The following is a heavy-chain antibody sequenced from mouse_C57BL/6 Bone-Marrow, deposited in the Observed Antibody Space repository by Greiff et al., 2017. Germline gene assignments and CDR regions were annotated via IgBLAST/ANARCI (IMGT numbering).Heavy chain of an antibody. V-gene: IGHV1-55*01. CDR2: IYPGSGST. J-gene: IGHJ2*01. Sequence: VQLQQSGAELVKPGASVKMSCKASGYTFTSYWITWVKQRPGQGLEWIGDIYPGSGSTNYNEKFKSKATLTVDTSSSTAYMQRSSLTSEDSAVYYWARKGDYYGSSSWGQGTTLTVSS. CDR3: ARKGDYYGSSS. CDR1: GYTFTSYW. D-gene: IGHD1-1*01.